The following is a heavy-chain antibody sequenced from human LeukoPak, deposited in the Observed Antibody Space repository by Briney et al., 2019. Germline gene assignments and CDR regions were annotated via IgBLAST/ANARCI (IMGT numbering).Heavy chain of an antibody. V-gene: IGHV3-23*01. D-gene: IGHD5-18*01. CDR2: ISGSGGST. Sequence: PGGSLRLSCAASGFTFSSYAMNWVRQAPGKGLEWVSSISGSGGSTYYADSVKGRFTSSRDNSKNTLYLQMSSLRAEDTALYYCAKASGYSYGAFDYWGLGTPVTVSS. J-gene: IGHJ4*02. CDR3: AKASGYSYGAFDY. CDR1: GFTFSSYA.